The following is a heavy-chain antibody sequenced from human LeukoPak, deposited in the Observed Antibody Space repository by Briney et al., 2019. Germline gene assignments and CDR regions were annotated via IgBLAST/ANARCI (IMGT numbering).Heavy chain of an antibody. CDR3: ARGSQFPDP. CDR1: GYSISAGYY. J-gene: IGHJ5*02. CDR2: MHHTGNS. Sequence: SETLSLTCTVSGYSISAGYYWGWIRQPPGKGLEWIGSMHHTGNSKYNPSLKSRVTMSVDTSKNQFSLNLKSVTAADTAVYYCARGSQFPDPWGQGTLVTVSS. V-gene: IGHV4-38-2*02. D-gene: IGHD2-21*01.